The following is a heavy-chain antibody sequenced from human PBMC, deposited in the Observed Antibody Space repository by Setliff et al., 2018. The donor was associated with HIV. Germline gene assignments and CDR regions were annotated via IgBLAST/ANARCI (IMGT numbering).Heavy chain of an antibody. J-gene: IGHJ4*02. CDR2: IYHSGST. D-gene: IGHD3-3*01. CDR3: ARAPITIFGVIIIPVYFDY. V-gene: IGHV4-38-2*01. Sequence: PSETLSLTCAVSAYSISSHYYWGWIRQPPGKVLEWIGTIYHSGSTYYNTSLKSRVTISVDTSKNQFSLKLSSVTAADTAVYYCARAPITIFGVIIIPVYFDYWGQGTLVTVSS. CDR1: AYSISSHYY.